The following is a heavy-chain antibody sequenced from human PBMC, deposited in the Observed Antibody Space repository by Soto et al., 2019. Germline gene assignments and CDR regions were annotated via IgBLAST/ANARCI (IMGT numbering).Heavy chain of an antibody. Sequence: PGGSLRLSCAASGFSFGSYALSWVRQAPGKGLEWVSTISGSDGKTFYADSVKGRFSISRDTSQSTLYLQMNSLRADDTAMYYCARGSYLDYWGQGTRVTVSS. D-gene: IGHD3-16*01. V-gene: IGHV3-23*01. CDR3: ARGSYLDY. CDR2: ISGSDGKT. CDR1: GFSFGSYA. J-gene: IGHJ4*02.